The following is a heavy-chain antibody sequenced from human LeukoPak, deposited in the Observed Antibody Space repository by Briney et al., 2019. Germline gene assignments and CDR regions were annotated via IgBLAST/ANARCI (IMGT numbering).Heavy chain of an antibody. CDR2: INPNNGGT. CDR1: GYTFTDSH. CDR3: ASHSGNYPRVDFHY. D-gene: IGHD1-26*01. Sequence: GASVKVSCKASGYTFTDSHIHWMPQAPGQGLEWVGWINPNNGGTYFPHKFQDRVTFTTDTSMTTAYMELTRLRPDDTAVYFCASHSGNYPRVDFHYWGQGTLVAVSS. J-gene: IGHJ4*02. V-gene: IGHV1-2*07.